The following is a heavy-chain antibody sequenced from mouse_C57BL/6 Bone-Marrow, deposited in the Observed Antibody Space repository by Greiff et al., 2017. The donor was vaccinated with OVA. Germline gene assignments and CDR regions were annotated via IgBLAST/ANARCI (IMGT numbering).Heavy chain of an antibody. CDR3: ARHEDDDYGSIRAWFAD. D-gene: IGHD1-1*01. Sequence: QVQLQQSGAELVKPGALVKLSCKASGYTFTEYTIHWVKQRSGQGLEWIGWFYPGSGSINYNEKFKDKATLTAAKSSSTAYMALSRVTSEDSAVYFCARHEDDDYGSIRAWFADWGQGTLVTVSA. J-gene: IGHJ3*01. CDR2: FYPGSGSI. CDR1: GYTFTEYT. V-gene: IGHV1-62-2*01.